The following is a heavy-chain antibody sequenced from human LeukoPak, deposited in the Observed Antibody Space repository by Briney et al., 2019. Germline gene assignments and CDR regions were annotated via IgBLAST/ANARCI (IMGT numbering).Heavy chain of an antibody. CDR3: AKSGSNRFAY. V-gene: IGHV3-23*01. Sequence: GGSLRLSCAASGFTFSSSAMSWVRQAPGKGLEWVSNISGGDGTTYYADSVKGRFTISRDNSKNTLYLQMNSLRADDTAVYYCAKSGSNRFAYWGQGTLVTVSS. D-gene: IGHD5-24*01. CDR1: GFTFSSSA. J-gene: IGHJ4*02. CDR2: ISGGDGTT.